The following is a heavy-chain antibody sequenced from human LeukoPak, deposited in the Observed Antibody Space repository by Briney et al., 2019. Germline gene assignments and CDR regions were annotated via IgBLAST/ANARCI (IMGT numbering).Heavy chain of an antibody. D-gene: IGHD6-6*01. CDR1: GYTFTGYY. J-gene: IGHJ4*02. Sequence: ASVKVSCKASGYTFTGYYMHWVRQAPGQGLGWMGWINPNSGGTNYAQKCQGRVTMTRDTSISTAYMELSRLRSDDTAVYYCARGEARQLVWIDYWGQGTLVTVSS. CDR3: ARGEARQLVWIDY. CDR2: INPNSGGT. V-gene: IGHV1-2*02.